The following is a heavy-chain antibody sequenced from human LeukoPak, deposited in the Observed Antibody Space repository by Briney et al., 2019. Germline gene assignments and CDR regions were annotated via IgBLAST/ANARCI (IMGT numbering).Heavy chain of an antibody. CDR3: ARDGVYCTNGVCYHNWFDP. D-gene: IGHD2-8*01. CDR1: GGSISSHY. CDR2: IYYSGST. J-gene: IGHJ5*02. V-gene: IGHV4-59*11. Sequence: SETLSLTSTVSGGSISSHYWSWIRQPPGKGLEWIGYIYYSGSTNYNPSLKSRVTISVDTSKNQFSLKLSSVTAADTAVYYCARDGVYCTNGVCYHNWFDPWGQGTLVTVSS.